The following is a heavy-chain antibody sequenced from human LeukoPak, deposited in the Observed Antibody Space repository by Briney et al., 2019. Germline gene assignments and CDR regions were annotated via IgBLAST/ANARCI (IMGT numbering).Heavy chain of an antibody. CDR2: IYHSGST. V-gene: IGHV4-38-2*02. J-gene: IGHJ4*02. Sequence: SETLSLTCTVSGYSISSGYYWGWIRQPPGKGLEWIGSIYHSGSTYYNPSLKSRVTISVDTSKNQFSLKLSSVTAADTAVYYCARCNWNDVHYWGQGTLVTVSS. D-gene: IGHD1-20*01. CDR1: GYSISSGYY. CDR3: ARCNWNDVHY.